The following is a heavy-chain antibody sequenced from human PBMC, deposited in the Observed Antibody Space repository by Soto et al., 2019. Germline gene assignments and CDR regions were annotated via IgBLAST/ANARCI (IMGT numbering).Heavy chain of an antibody. CDR3: AKDMGDSGYGGSFDY. Sequence: SLRLSCAASGFTFDDYAMHWVRQAPGKGLEWVSGISWNSGSIGYADSVKGRFTISRDNAKNSLYLQMNSLRAEDTALYYCAKDMGDSGYGGSFDYWGQGTLVTVSS. J-gene: IGHJ4*02. CDR2: ISWNSGSI. D-gene: IGHD5-12*01. CDR1: GFTFDDYA. V-gene: IGHV3-9*01.